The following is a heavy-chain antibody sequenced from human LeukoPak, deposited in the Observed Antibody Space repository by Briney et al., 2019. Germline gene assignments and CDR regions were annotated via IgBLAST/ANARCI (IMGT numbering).Heavy chain of an antibody. V-gene: IGHV4-4*09. CDR2: IHSDGTT. Sequence: SETLSLTCSVSGGSLTNYYWGWIRQPPGKGLEFIGYIHSDGTTNYDSSLQSRVAISLDTSKIQFSLRLYSVTAADTALYFCARLNFRGGEALHFHPWGQGTLVTVSS. D-gene: IGHD3-16*01. J-gene: IGHJ5*02. CDR3: ARLNFRGGEALHFHP. CDR1: GGSLTNYY.